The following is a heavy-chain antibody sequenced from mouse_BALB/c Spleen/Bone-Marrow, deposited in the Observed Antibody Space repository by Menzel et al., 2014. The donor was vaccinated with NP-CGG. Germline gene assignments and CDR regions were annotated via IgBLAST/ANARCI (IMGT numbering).Heavy chain of an antibody. CDR1: GNTFTSYW. V-gene: IGHV1S81*02. CDR2: INPSNGST. Sequence: VQLQQSGAEMVKPGASVKLSCKASGNTFTSYWMHWVKQRPGQGLEWIGEINPSNGSTNYNEKFKSKATLTVDKSSSTAYMQLSRLTSEDSTVYYCAGYAGEIAYWGQGTLVTVSA. D-gene: IGHD6-5*01. CDR3: AGYAGEIAY. J-gene: IGHJ3*01.